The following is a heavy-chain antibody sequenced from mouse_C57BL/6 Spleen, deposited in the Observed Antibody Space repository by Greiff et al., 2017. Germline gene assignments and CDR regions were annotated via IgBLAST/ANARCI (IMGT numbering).Heavy chain of an antibody. D-gene: IGHD3-1*01. Sequence: EVKVVESGPELVKPGASVKMSCKASGYTFTDYNMHWVKQSHGKSLEWIGYINPNNGGTSYNQKFKGKATLTVNKSSSTAYMELRSLTSEDSAVYYCARVGYAVYYYAMDYWGQGTSVTVSS. CDR3: ARVGYAVYYYAMDY. CDR2: INPNNGGT. V-gene: IGHV1-22*01. J-gene: IGHJ4*01. CDR1: GYTFTDYN.